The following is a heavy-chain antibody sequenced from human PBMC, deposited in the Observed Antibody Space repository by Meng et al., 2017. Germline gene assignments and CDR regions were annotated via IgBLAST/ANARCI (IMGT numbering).Heavy chain of an antibody. CDR3: ARLRFERNWFDP. CDR2: IYHSGST. D-gene: IGHD4-17*01. J-gene: IGHJ5*02. CDR1: GYSISSGYY. V-gene: IGHV4-38-2*02. Sequence: SETLSLTCTVSGYSISSGYYWGWIRQPPGKGLEWIGSIYHSGSTYYNPSHKSRVTISVDTSKNQFPLKLSSMTAADTAVYYCARLRFERNWFDPWGQGTLVTVSS.